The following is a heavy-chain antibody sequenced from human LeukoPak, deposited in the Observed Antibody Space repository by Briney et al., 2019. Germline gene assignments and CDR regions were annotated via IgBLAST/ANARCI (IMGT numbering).Heavy chain of an antibody. J-gene: IGHJ4*02. D-gene: IGHD5-12*01. CDR3: ARSGYRPRYYFDF. CDR1: VDSYSGFY. V-gene: IGHV4-34*01. Sequence: PSETLSLPCAVYVDSYSGFYGNWIRHPRGKGLEWIEEINHSGSTNYTASRKSRVIISVDTSKNQFSLKLSSVTAADTAVYYCARSGYRPRYYFDFWGQGTLVTVSS. CDR2: INHSGST.